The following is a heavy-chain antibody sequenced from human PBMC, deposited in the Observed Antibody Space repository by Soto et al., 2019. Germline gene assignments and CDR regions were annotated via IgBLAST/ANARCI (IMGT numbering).Heavy chain of an antibody. V-gene: IGHV5-51*01. CDR3: ARPSGPPGGDRGYYYYYYGMDV. CDR2: IYPGDSDT. J-gene: IGHJ6*02. D-gene: IGHD3-10*01. Sequence: GESLKISCKGSGYSFTSYWIGWVRQMPGKGLEWMGIIYPGDSDTRYSPSFQGQVTISADKSISTAYLQWSSLKASDTAMYYCARPSGPPGGDRGYYYYYYGMDVWGQGTTVTVSS. CDR1: GYSFTSYW.